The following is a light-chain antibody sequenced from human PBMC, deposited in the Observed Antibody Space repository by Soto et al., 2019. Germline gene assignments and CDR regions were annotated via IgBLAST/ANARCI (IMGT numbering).Light chain of an antibody. V-gene: IGLV1-47*01. J-gene: IGLJ3*02. CDR3: ASWDDSLSGVV. Sequence: QSVLTQPPSASGTPGQTVTISSSGSSSNIGTNYVSWYQQLPGTAPRLLIYGNNQRHSGVPDRFSGSRSGTSASLAISGLRSEDEADYYCASWDDSLSGVVFGGGTKLTVL. CDR1: SSNIGTNY. CDR2: GNN.